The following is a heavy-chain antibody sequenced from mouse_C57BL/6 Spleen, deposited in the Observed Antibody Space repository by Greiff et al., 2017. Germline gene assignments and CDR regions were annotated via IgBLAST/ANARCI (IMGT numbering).Heavy chain of an antibody. CDR2: IWTGGGT. Sequence: VKLMESGPGLVAPSQSLSITCTVSGFSLTSYAISWVRQPPGKGLEWLGVIWTGGGTNYNSALKYRLSISKDNSKSQVFLKMNSLQTDDTARYYCARKIYYDYEYYAMYYWGQGTSVTVSS. CDR3: ARKIYYDYEYYAMYY. CDR1: GFSLTSYA. V-gene: IGHV2-9-1*01. J-gene: IGHJ4*01. D-gene: IGHD2-4*01.